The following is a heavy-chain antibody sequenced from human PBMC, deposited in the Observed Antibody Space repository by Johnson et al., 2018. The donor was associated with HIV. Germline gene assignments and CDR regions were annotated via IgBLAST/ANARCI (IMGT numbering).Heavy chain of an antibody. V-gene: IGHV3-9*03. CDR2: INWNSGSV. CDR3: ARERARQELGLDGAFDI. D-gene: IGHD6-13*01. J-gene: IGHJ3*02. CDR1: GVTFDDYV. Sequence: VQLVESGGGLVQPGRSLRLSCAASGVTFDDYVMHWVRQVPGKGLEWVSGINWNSGSVGYANSVKGIFTISRDNSKNTLYLQMGSLRTEDMAVYYCARERARQELGLDGAFDIWGQGTTVRVS.